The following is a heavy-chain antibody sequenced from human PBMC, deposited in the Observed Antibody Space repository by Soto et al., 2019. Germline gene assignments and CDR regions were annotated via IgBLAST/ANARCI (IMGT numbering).Heavy chain of an antibody. CDR2: ISSTTNYI. J-gene: IGHJ4*02. V-gene: IGHV3-21*01. CDR1: GFTFTRYS. Sequence: LRLSCAASGFTFTRYSMSWVRQAPGKGLEWVSSISSTTNYIYYADSMKGRFTVSRDNAKNSVYLEMNSLSAEDTAVYYCARESEDLTSNFDYWGQGTLVTVSS. CDR3: ARESEDLTSNFDY.